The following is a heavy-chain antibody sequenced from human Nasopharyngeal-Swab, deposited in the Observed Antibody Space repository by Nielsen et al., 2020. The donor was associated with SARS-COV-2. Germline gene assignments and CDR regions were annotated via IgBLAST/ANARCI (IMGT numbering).Heavy chain of an antibody. J-gene: IGHJ4*02. V-gene: IGHV3-30*18. CDR2: ISYDGSNK. CDR3: AKMAGYSSSWYGSSLIDY. CDR1: GFTFSSYG. D-gene: IGHD6-13*01. Sequence: GGSLGLSCAASGFTFSSYGMHWVRQAPGKGLEWVAVISYDGSNKYYADSVKGRFTISRDNSKNTLYLQMNSLRAEDTAVYYCAKMAGYSSSWYGSSLIDYWGQGTLVTVSS.